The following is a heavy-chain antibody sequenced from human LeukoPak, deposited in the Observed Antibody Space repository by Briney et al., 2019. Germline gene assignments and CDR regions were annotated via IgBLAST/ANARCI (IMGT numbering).Heavy chain of an antibody. CDR3: ASPGGAVAIEYFHH. CDR1: GSSISSGHY. J-gene: IGHJ1*01. Sequence: SETLSLTCGVSGSSISSGHYWGWIRQPPGKGLEWIGSIYQSGSTYYNPSLKSRVTVSLDTSKNQFSLRLSSVTAADTAVYYCASPGGAVAIEYFHHWGQGTLVTVPS. V-gene: IGHV4-38-2*01. D-gene: IGHD6-19*01. CDR2: IYQSGST.